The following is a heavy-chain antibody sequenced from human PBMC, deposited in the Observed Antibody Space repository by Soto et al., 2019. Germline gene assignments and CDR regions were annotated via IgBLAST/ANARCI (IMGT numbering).Heavy chain of an antibody. CDR2: IIPIFGTA. V-gene: IGHV1-69*12. CDR3: ARDLHSSGYSYFQH. D-gene: IGHD3-22*01. J-gene: IGHJ1*01. CDR1: GGTFSSYA. Sequence: QVQLVQSGAEVKKPGSSVKVSCKASGGTFSSYAISWVRQAPGQGLEWMGGIIPIFGTANYAQKFQGRVTITADDSTSTAYMELSSLRSEDTAVYYCARDLHSSGYSYFQHWGQGTLVTVSS.